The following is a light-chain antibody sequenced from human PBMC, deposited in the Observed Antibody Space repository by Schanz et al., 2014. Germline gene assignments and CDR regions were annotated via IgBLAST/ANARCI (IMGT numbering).Light chain of an antibody. CDR1: EVISHY. J-gene: IGKJ4*01. V-gene: IGKV1-39*01. CDR2: KAS. Sequence: IQLTQSPSSLSASVGDRVSITCRASEVISHYVAWYQQKPGKAPNLLIYKASTLESGVPSRFSGGGSGTDFTLTISSLLPEDFATYYCQQSYSSPFTFGGGTKLEI. CDR3: QQSYSSPFT.